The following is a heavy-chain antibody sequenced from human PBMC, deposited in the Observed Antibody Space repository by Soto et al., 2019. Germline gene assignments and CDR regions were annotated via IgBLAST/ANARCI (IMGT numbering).Heavy chain of an antibody. CDR2: IHNSGSI. CDR3: ADLLQGSSGWERWFDP. Sequence: SETLSLTCSVSNGSISSDYWSWIRHPPGKGLEWIGYIHNSGSINYNPSLKSRLTISLDTSKNQISLKLRSVTAADTAVYYCADLLQGSSGWERWFDPCGQGTMVTVS. CDR1: NGSISSDY. J-gene: IGHJ5*02. D-gene: IGHD6-19*01. V-gene: IGHV4-59*01.